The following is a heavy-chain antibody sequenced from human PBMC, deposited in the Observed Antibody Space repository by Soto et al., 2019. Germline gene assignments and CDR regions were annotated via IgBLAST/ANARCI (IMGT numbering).Heavy chain of an antibody. D-gene: IGHD3-22*01. CDR2: ISAYNGNT. J-gene: IGHJ3*02. CDR1: GYTFTSYG. Sequence: QVQLVQSGAEVKKPGASVKVSCKASGYTFTSYGISWVRQAPGQGLEWMGWISAYNGNTNYAQKLQGRVTMTTDTSTRTAYMELRSLRYDDTAVYYCARGYYYDSRGYYPGGSFDIWGQGTMVTVSS. CDR3: ARGYYYDSRGYYPGGSFDI. V-gene: IGHV1-18*04.